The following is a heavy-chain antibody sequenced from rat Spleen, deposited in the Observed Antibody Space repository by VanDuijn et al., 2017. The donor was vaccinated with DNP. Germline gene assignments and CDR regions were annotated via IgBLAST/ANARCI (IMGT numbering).Heavy chain of an antibody. V-gene: IGHV5-7*01. CDR1: GFTFSNYD. J-gene: IGHJ4*01. CDR2: ISYDGSST. Sequence: EVQLVESGGGLVQPGRSMKLSCAASGFTFSNYDMAWVRQAPKKGLEWVATISYDGSSTYYRDSVKGRFTISRDNAKSTLYLQRDSLRSEDTATYYCITFEGRNAWGQGTSVTVSS. CDR3: ITFEGRNA. D-gene: IGHD1-10*01.